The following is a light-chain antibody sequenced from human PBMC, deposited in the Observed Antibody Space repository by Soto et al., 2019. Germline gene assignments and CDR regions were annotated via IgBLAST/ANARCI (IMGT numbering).Light chain of an antibody. CDR3: QQYGSPPIT. CDR2: DAV. Sequence: AIRMTQSPSSFSASAGDRVTITCRASQDVSSYLAWYQQKAGKAPKLLIYDAVTLQSGVPSRFSGSGSGTDFSLTISRLEPEDFAVYYCQQYGSPPITFGQGTRLEI. V-gene: IGKV1-8*01. J-gene: IGKJ5*01. CDR1: QDVSSY.